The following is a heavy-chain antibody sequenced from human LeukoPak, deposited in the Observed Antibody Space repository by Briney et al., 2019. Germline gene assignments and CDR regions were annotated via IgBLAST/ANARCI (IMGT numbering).Heavy chain of an antibody. J-gene: IGHJ4*02. CDR2: VGPDGREK. Sequence: PGGSLRLSCAASGFTFSPYWMTWVRQAPGKGLEWVANVGPDGREKNYVDSVKGRFIISRDNAKSSLYLQMDSLRAEDTAVYYCARDWPYHHFRLDYWGQGTLVSVSS. CDR3: ARDWPYHHFRLDY. CDR1: GFTFSPYW. D-gene: IGHD2-2*01. V-gene: IGHV3-7*01.